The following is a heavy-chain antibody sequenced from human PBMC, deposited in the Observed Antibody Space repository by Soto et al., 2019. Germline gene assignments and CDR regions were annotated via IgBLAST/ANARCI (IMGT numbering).Heavy chain of an antibody. V-gene: IGHV3-15*01. CDR1: GFTFSNAL. J-gene: IGHJ6*03. CDR3: TTDYMDV. CDR2: IKSKTDGGTT. Sequence: GGSLRLSCAASGFTFSNALMSWVRQAPGKGLEWVGRIKSKTDGGTTDYAAPVKGGTTDYAAPVEGKFTISRDDSKNTLYLQKNSLKTEDTAVYYCTTDYMDVWGKGTTVTVSS.